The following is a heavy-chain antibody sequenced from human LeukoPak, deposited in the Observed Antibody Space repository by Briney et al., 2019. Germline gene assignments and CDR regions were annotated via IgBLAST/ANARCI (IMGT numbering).Heavy chain of an antibody. D-gene: IGHD3-3*01. Sequence: SETLSLTCTVSGGSISSYYWSWIRQPPGKGLEWIGYIYTSGGTNYNPSLKSRVTISVDTSKNQFSLKLSSVTAADTAVYYCARTITIFGVGYFDYWGQGTLVTVSS. CDR2: IYTSGGT. CDR3: ARTITIFGVGYFDY. CDR1: GGSISSYY. J-gene: IGHJ4*02. V-gene: IGHV4-4*09.